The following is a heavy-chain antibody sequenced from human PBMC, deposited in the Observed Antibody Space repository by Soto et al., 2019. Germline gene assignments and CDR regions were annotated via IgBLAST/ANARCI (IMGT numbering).Heavy chain of an antibody. CDR2: IYYSGSA. CDR1: GDSVTSVSDY. Sequence: QVQLQESGPGLVKPSESLSLTCTVSGDSVTSVSDYWSWIRQPPGKGLEWIGYIYYSGSADYNPSLGSRVTISIDTSKKQFYLKLTSDTAADTAVYYCAMGVGFGYYYSHMDLWGQGTTVTVSS. D-gene: IGHD1-26*01. J-gene: IGHJ6*02. CDR3: AMGVGFGYYYSHMDL. V-gene: IGHV4-61*01.